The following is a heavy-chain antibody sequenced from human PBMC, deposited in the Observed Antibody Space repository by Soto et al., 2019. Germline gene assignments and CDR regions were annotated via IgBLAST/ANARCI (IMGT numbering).Heavy chain of an antibody. CDR1: GGSIITYY. Sequence: TSETLSLTCTVSGGSIITYYWSWIRQPPGKGLEWIGYIYYTGSTKYNPSLESRVTISVDTSKNQFSLRLSSVTAADTAVYYCAREPPAASYFYGMDVWGLGTTVTVSS. J-gene: IGHJ6*02. CDR3: AREPPAASYFYGMDV. D-gene: IGHD2-2*01. V-gene: IGHV4-59*01. CDR2: IYYTGST.